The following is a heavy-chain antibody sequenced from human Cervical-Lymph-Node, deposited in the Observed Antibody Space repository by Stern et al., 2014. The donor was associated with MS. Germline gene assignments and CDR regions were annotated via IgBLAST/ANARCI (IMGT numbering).Heavy chain of an antibody. CDR1: EFTFRTYW. V-gene: IGHV3-74*01. CDR2: INEDGSTT. D-gene: IGHD1-26*01. J-gene: IGHJ4*02. Sequence: EDQLVESGGGLVQPGGSLRLSCADSEFTFRTYWMHWVRQVPGKELMWVSRINEDGSTTNYADSVKGRFTISRDNGRNTLYLQMNSLRAEDTAVYYCARDLSGRDDSWGQGTLVTVSS. CDR3: ARDLSGRDDS.